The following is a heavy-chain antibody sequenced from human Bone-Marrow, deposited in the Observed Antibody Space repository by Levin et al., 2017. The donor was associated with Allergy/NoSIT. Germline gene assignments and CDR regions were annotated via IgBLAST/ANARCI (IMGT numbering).Heavy chain of an antibody. D-gene: IGHD3-10*01. CDR1: GDSVSSNDW. CDR3: AREERFYYGSGTYHALMDV. J-gene: IGHJ6*02. V-gene: IGHV4-4*02. CDR2: VYHSGST. Sequence: SETLSLTCAVSGDSVSSNDWWGWVHQPPGKGLEWIGQVYHSGSTNYNPSLKSRVTISVDKSKNEFSLKVRSVTAADTAVYYCAREERFYYGSGTYHALMDVWGQGTTVTVSS.